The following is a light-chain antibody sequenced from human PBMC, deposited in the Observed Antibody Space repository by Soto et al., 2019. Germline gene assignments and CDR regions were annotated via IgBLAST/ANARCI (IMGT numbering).Light chain of an antibody. J-gene: IGKJ1*01. CDR2: GTS. Sequence: EVVLTQSPGTLSLSPGESATLSCRASQSFSSSYFAWYQQSPGQAPRLLIYGTSTRATGIPDRFSGSGSGTDFTLTINRLEPEDFAVYDCHQYGSSPGSFGQGTKVEVK. CDR1: QSFSSSY. V-gene: IGKV3-20*01. CDR3: HQYGSSPGS.